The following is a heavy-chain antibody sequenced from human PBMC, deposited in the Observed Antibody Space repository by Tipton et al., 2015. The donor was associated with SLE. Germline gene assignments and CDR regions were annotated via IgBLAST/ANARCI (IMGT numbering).Heavy chain of an antibody. Sequence: TLSLTCAVSGGSINSGGYSWSWIRQPPGKGLEWIGYIYHDGSTNYNPSLKSRVTISVDKSKNQFSLKLSSVTAADTAVYYCAREGGSYYYGSGSYDAFDIRGQGTMVTVSS. CDR1: GGSINSGGYS. V-gene: IGHV4-30-2*01. CDR3: AREGGSYYYGSGSYDAFDI. D-gene: IGHD3-10*01. J-gene: IGHJ3*02. CDR2: IYHDGST.